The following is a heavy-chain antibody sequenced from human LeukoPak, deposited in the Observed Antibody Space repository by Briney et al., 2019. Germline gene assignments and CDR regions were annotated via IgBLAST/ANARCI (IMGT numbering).Heavy chain of an antibody. CDR1: GYTFTSYY. D-gene: IGHD1-14*01. Sequence: ASVKVSCKASGYTFTSYYMHWVRQAPGQGLEWMGWINPNSGGTNYAQKFQGRVTMTRDTSISTAYMELSRLRSDDTAVYYCARDRTPTAYYYYYYMDVWGKGTTVTVSS. J-gene: IGHJ6*03. V-gene: IGHV1-2*02. CDR3: ARDRTPTAYYYYYYMDV. CDR2: INPNSGGT.